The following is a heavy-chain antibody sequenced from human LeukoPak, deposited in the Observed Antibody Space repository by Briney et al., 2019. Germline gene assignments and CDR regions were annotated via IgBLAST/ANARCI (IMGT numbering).Heavy chain of an antibody. J-gene: IGHJ6*03. CDR1: GFTVSSNY. D-gene: IGHD1-26*01. CDR2: IYSGGST. Sequence: PGGSLRLSCAASGFTVSSNYMSWVRQAPGKGLEWVSVIYSGGSTYYADSVKGRFTISRDNSKNTLYLQMNSLRAEDTAVYYCARVGATHYYYYMDVWGKGTTVTVSS. CDR3: ARVGATHYYYYMDV. V-gene: IGHV3-53*01.